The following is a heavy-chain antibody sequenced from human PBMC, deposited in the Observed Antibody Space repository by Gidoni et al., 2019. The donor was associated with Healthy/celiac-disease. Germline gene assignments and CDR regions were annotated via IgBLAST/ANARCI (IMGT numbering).Heavy chain of an antibody. CDR2: IKQDGSEK. V-gene: IGHV3-7*01. D-gene: IGHD6-13*01. CDR1: GFTFSSYW. J-gene: IGHJ3*02. Sequence: EVQLVESGGGLVQPGGSLRLSCAASGFTFSSYWMSWVRPAPGKGLEWVANIKQDGSEKYYVDSVKGRFTISRDNAKNSLYLQRNSLRAEDTAVYYCARAWQQPRLPLIAFDIWGQGTMVTVSS. CDR3: ARAWQQPRLPLIAFDI.